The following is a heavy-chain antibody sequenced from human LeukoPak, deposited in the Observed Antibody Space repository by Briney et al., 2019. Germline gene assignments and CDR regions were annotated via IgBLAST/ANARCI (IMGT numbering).Heavy chain of an antibody. CDR3: ARVSQGVVWFGELGYFDY. D-gene: IGHD3-10*01. J-gene: IGHJ4*02. CDR2: IYTSGST. Sequence: PSETLSLTCTVSGGPISSYYWSWIRQPAGKGLEWIGRIYTSGSTNYNPSLKSRVTMSVDTPKNQFSLKLSSVTAADTAVYYCARVSQGVVWFGELGYFDYWGQGTLVTVSS. V-gene: IGHV4-4*07. CDR1: GGPISSYY.